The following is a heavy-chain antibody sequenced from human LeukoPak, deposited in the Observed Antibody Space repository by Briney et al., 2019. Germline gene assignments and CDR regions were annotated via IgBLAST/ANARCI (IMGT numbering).Heavy chain of an antibody. V-gene: IGHV3-66*01. Sequence: GGSLRLSCAASGFTFSSYWMHWVRQAPGKGLEWVSVIYSGGSTYYADSVKGRFTISRDNSKNTLYLQMNSLRAEDTAVYYCARGGSGYSYGNYYYYYMDVWGKGTTVTISS. J-gene: IGHJ6*03. CDR1: GFTFSSYW. CDR3: ARGGSGYSYGNYYYYYMDV. CDR2: IYSGGST. D-gene: IGHD5-18*01.